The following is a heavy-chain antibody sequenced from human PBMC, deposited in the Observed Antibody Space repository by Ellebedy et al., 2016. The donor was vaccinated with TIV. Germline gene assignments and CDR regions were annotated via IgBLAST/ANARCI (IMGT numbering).Heavy chain of an antibody. D-gene: IGHD3-22*01. CDR2: IYYMGNT. V-gene: IGHV4-61*01. CDR1: GGSVSNDNYY. J-gene: IGHJ3*01. Sequence: SETLSLTCTLSGGSVSNDNYYWSWIRQPPGKGLEWIGYIYYMGNTNYNPSLKSRVTISVDTSKNQFSLKLSSVTAADTAVYYCARGPFYYDSAGSHYYAFDVWGQGTMVTVSP. CDR3: ARGPFYYDSAGSHYYAFDV.